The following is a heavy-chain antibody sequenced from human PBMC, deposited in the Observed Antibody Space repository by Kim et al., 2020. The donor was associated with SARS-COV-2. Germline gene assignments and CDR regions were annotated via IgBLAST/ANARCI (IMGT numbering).Heavy chain of an antibody. CDR1: GFTFSSYA. J-gene: IGHJ4*02. D-gene: IGHD3-9*01. V-gene: IGHV3-23*01. CDR3: AKDPTRAYYDILTGYYSLFDY. CDR2: ISGSGGST. Sequence: GGSLRLSCAASGFTFSSYAMSWVRQAPGKGLEWVSAISGSGGSTYYADSVKGRFTISRDNSKNTLYLQMNSLRAEDTAVYYCAKDPTRAYYDILTGYYSLFDYWGQGTLVTVSS.